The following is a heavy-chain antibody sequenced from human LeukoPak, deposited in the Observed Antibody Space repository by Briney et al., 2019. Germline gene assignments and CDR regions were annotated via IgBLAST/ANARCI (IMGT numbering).Heavy chain of an antibody. J-gene: IGHJ4*02. V-gene: IGHV1-8*01. D-gene: IGHD5-18*01. CDR3: ARGHWGIQLWSYFDY. CDR2: MNPNSGNT. Sequence: GASVKVSCKASGYTFTSYDINWVRQATGQGLEWMGWMNPNSGNTGYAQKFQGRVTMTRYTSISTSYMELISLRSEDTAVYYCARGHWGIQLWSYFDYWGQGTLVTVSS. CDR1: GYTFTSYD.